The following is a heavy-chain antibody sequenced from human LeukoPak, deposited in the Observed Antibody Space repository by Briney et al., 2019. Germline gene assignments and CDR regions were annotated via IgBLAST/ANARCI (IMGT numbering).Heavy chain of an antibody. D-gene: IGHD1-7*01. CDR1: GGSVSSDSYY. J-gene: IGHJ4*02. CDR3: GRRSRSTWNYRRGDY. Sequence: SETLSLTCTVSGGSVSSDSYYWGWIRQPPGKGLLWIGCIYYSGSTYYKPSLKSRVTISVDTSKNQFSLKLTSVTAADTAVYYCGRRSRSTWNYRRGDYWGQGTLVTVSS. V-gene: IGHV4-39*01. CDR2: IYYSGST.